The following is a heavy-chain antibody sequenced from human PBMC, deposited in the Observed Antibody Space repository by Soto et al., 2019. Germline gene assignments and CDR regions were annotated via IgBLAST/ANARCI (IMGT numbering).Heavy chain of an antibody. Sequence: QITLKESGPTLVKPTQTLTWTCTFSGFSLSTSGVGVGWIRQPPGKALEWRAVIYWAEDKRYSPSLKSRLTITKDTSKSQVVITMTNMDPVDTATYYCAHHPYDGLGSCSFDYWGQGTLVTVFS. CDR3: AHHPYDGLGSCSFDY. J-gene: IGHJ4*02. CDR1: GFSLSTSGVG. CDR2: IYWAEDK. V-gene: IGHV2-5*02. D-gene: IGHD3-10*01.